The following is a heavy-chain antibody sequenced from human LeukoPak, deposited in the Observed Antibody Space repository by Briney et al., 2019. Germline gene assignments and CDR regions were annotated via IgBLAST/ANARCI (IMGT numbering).Heavy chain of an antibody. CDR2: INPNSGGT. V-gene: IGHV1-2*02. J-gene: IGHJ4*02. CDR3: AREGGALGYGSSTSCYPDS. D-gene: IGHD2-2*01. Sequence: ASVKVSCKASGYTFTGYYMHWVRQAPGQGLEWMGWINPNSGGTNYAQKFQGRVTMTRDTSISTAYMELSRLRSDDTAVYYCAREGGALGYGSSTSCYPDSGGQGTLVPVS. CDR1: GYTFTGYY.